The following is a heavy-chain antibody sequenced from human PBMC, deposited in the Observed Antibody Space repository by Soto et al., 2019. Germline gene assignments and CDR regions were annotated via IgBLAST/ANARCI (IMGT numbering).Heavy chain of an antibody. Sequence: EVQLLESGGGLLQPGGSLRLSCAASGFTFSSYALNWVRQAPGKGLEWVSGITGDGDTTFYAGSVKGRFTISRDNSRNTVYLQMNSVRAEDKAVYYCAKEMTSGSRLAFDYWGQGTLVTVSS. J-gene: IGHJ4*02. CDR2: ITGDGDTT. V-gene: IGHV3-23*01. CDR1: GFTFSSYA. CDR3: AKEMTSGSRLAFDY. D-gene: IGHD2-15*01.